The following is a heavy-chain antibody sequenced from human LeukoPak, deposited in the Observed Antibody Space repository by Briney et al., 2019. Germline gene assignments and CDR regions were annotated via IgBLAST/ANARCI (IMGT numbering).Heavy chain of an antibody. D-gene: IGHD3-16*01. CDR2: ISSSSSYI. V-gene: IGHV3-21*01. J-gene: IGHJ4*02. CDR1: GFTFSNYN. CDR3: ARGDSGGMDY. Sequence: PGGSLRLSCAASGFTFSNYNMNWVRRAPGKGLEWVSSISSSSSYIYYADSVKGRFTISRDNANNSLYLQMNSLGAEDTTVYYCARGDSGGMDYWGQGTLVTVSS.